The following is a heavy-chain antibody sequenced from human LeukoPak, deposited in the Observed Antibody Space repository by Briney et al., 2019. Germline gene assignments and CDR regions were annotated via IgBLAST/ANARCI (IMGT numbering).Heavy chain of an antibody. CDR1: GGSISSGGYS. CDR2: IYHSGST. Sequence: PSETLSLTCAVSGGSISSGGYSWSWIRQPPGKGLEWIGYIYHSGSTYYNPSLKSRVTISVDRSKNQFCLKLSSVTAADTAVYYCARVGYNYPEYFQHWGQGTLVTVSS. CDR3: ARVGYNYPEYFQH. V-gene: IGHV4-30-2*01. J-gene: IGHJ1*01. D-gene: IGHD5-24*01.